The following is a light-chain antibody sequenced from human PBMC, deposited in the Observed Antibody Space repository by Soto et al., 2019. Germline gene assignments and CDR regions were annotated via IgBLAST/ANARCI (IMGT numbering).Light chain of an antibody. Sequence: SYELTQPPSVSVAPGQTAKIPCGGNNIGSKSVHWYQQQPGQAPVLVVYDYSDRPSGIPERLSGSNSGNTATLTITRVEAGDEADYYCQVWDSGSDHNVVFGGGTKLTVL. J-gene: IGLJ2*01. CDR1: NIGSKS. V-gene: IGLV3-21*02. CDR2: DYS. CDR3: QVWDSGSDHNVV.